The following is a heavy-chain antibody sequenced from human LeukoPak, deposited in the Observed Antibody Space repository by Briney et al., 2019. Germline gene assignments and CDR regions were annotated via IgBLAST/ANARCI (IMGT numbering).Heavy chain of an antibody. J-gene: IGHJ4*02. CDR1: GGSTSSYY. Sequence: PSETLSLTCTVSGGSTSSYYWSWIRQPPGKGLEWIGYIYYSGSTNYNPSLKSRVTISVDTSKNQFSLKLSSVTAADTAVYYCARLEQWLVHRYWGQGTLVTVSS. CDR3: ARLEQWLVHRY. V-gene: IGHV4-59*08. D-gene: IGHD6-19*01. CDR2: IYYSGST.